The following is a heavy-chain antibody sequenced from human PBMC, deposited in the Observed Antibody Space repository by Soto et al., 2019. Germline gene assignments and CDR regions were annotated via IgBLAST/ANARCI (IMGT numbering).Heavy chain of an antibody. V-gene: IGHV3-11*05. Sequence: GGSLRLSCAGSGFTFGDSYMSWIRQAPGKGLEWLSYISPGSRYPAYADSVRGRFTISRDNSKDTIFLHMDSLRAEDTAVYYCAKDRNYPRDQFHYWGQGTLVTVSS. CDR1: GFTFGDSY. CDR3: AKDRNYPRDQFHY. D-gene: IGHD1-7*01. CDR2: ISPGSRYP. J-gene: IGHJ4*02.